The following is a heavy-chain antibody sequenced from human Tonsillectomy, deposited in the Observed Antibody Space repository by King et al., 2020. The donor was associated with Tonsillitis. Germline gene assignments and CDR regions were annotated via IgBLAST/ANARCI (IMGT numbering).Heavy chain of an antibody. CDR1: GFTFSSYA. V-gene: IGHV3-64D*06. J-gene: IGHJ5*02. CDR3: VKGGYCSSPSCYNWFDP. Sequence: EVQLVESGGGLVQPGGSLRLSCSASGFTFSSYAMHWVRQAPGKGLEYISAISSNGGSTYYADSVKGRFTISRDNSKNTLYLQMSSLRAEDTAVYYCVKGGYCSSPSCYNWFDPWGQGTLVTVSS. D-gene: IGHD2-2*01. CDR2: ISSNGGST.